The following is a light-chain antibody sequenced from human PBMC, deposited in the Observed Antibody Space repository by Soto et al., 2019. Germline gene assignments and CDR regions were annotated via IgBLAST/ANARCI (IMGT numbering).Light chain of an antibody. J-gene: IGLJ2*01. CDR2: EDS. CDR1: NIGSKG. V-gene: IGLV3-21*02. CDR3: QVWDKSSDQQV. Sequence: SYELTQPPSVSVAPGQTPTISCGGNNIGSKGVHWYQQKPGQAPVLVVYEDSDRPSGIPERFSGSNSGNTATLTISRVDAGDEAHSYCQVWDKSSDQQVFGGGTKLTV.